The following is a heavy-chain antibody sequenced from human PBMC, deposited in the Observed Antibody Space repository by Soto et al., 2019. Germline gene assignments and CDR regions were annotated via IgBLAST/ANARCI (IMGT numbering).Heavy chain of an antibody. J-gene: IGHJ5*02. CDR1: GGGMSGAGDY. CDR3: ARVFSDSSSFFDP. D-gene: IGHD6-13*01. V-gene: IGHV4-31*03. Sequence: TVGHSGTVSGGGMSGAGDYWSWLRQHPGKGLEWIGYIYHSGTTYYNPSLKSRVTISVDTSKNQFSLKLSSVTAADTAVYYCARVFSDSSSFFDPWGQGTLVTVSS. CDR2: IYHSGTT.